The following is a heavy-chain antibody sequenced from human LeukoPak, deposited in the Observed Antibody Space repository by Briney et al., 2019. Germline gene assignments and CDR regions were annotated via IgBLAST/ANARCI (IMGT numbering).Heavy chain of an antibody. V-gene: IGHV3-7*03. CDR3: ARDSDCTNGVCSPIDF. D-gene: IGHD2-8*01. J-gene: IGHJ4*02. CDR1: GFTFSSYW. Sequence: PGGSLRLSCAASGFTFSSYWMSWVREAPGKGLEWVANIKQDGSEKYYVDSVKGRFTISRDNAKNSLYLQMNSLRAEDTAVYYCARDSDCTNGVCSPIDFWGQGTLVTVSS. CDR2: IKQDGSEK.